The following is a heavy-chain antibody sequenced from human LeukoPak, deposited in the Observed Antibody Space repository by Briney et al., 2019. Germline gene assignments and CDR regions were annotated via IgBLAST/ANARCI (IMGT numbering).Heavy chain of an antibody. CDR3: AKGASPYYYYMDV. D-gene: IGHD2-2*01. J-gene: IGHJ6*03. Sequence: GRSLRLSCAASGFTFDDYAMHWVRQAPGKGLEWVSGISWNSGSIGYADSVKGRFTISRDNVKNSLYLQMNSLRAEDMALYYCAKGASPYYYYMDVWGKGTTVTVSS. CDR1: GFTFDDYA. V-gene: IGHV3-9*03. CDR2: ISWNSGSI.